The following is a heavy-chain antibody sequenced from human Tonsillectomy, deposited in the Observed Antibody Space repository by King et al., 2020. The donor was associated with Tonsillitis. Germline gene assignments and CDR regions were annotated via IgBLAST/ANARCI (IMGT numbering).Heavy chain of an antibody. CDR2: IYYSGST. D-gene: IGHD3-9*01. CDR1: GGSISSSSYY. Sequence: QLQESGPGLVKPSETLSLTCTVSGGSISSSSYYWGWIRQPPGKGLEWIGSIYYSGSTYYNPSLKSRVTISVDTSKNQFSLKLRSVTAADTAVYYCARHTYYDILTGYYKGFYFDYWGQGTLVTVSS. CDR3: ARHTYYDILTGYYKGFYFDY. J-gene: IGHJ4*02. V-gene: IGHV4-39*01.